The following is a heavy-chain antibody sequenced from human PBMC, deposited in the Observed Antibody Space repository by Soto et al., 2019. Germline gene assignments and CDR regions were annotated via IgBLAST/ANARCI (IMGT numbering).Heavy chain of an antibody. D-gene: IGHD3-9*01. CDR2: IYSGGST. CDR1: GFTVSSNY. CDR3: ETRYFDWLPNYYGRDV. J-gene: IGHJ6*02. Sequence: EVQLVESGGGLIQPGGSLRLSCAASGFTVSSNYMSWFRQAPGKGLEWVSGIYSGGSTYYADSVKGRFTISRDNSKNTLYLQLTSLRAEDTAVYYCETRYFDWLPNYYGRDVWGQGTTVTVSS. V-gene: IGHV3-53*01.